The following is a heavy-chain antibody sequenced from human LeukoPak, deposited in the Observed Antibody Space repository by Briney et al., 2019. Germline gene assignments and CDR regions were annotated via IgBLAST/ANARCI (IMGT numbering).Heavy chain of an antibody. D-gene: IGHD6-13*01. V-gene: IGHV1-2*02. CDR2: INPDSGGT. CDR3: ARDRGSSWYVDY. J-gene: IGHJ4*02. Sequence: ASVKVSCKASRYIFTSYYIHWVRQAPGQGLEWMGWINPDSGGTKYAQKFQGRVTMTSDTSISTAYMELTRLRSDDTDVYYCARDRGSSWYVDYWGQGTLVTVSS. CDR1: RYIFTSYY.